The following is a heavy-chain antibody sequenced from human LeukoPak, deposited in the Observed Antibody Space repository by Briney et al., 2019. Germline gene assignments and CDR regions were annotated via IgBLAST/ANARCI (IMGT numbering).Heavy chain of an antibody. D-gene: IGHD3-22*01. CDR3: ARDRPYYYDSSGYDAFDI. V-gene: IGHV3-11*06. CDR1: GFTFSDYY. J-gene: IGHJ3*02. CDR2: ISSSSSYT. Sequence: PGGSLRLSCAASGFTFSDYYMSWIRQAPGKGLEWVSYISSSSSYTNYADSVKGRFTISRDNAKNSLYLQTNSLRAEDTAVYYCARDRPYYYDSSGYDAFDIWGQGTMVTVSS.